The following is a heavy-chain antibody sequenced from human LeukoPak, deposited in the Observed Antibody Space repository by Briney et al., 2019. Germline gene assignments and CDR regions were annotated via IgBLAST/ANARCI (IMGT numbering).Heavy chain of an antibody. CDR3: PKEQCSTSSWLACRFFDY. J-gene: IGHJ4*02. Sequence: GGSLRLSCAASNFTFGSYGMNWVRHVPGTGLEWVAYISYEGSDKYYTDSVKGRFTISRDNAKNTLSLQMNSLRVEDTAMYYGPKEQCSTSSWLACRFFDYWGQGSLVTVSS. CDR2: ISYEGSDK. CDR1: NFTFGSYG. D-gene: IGHD2-2*01. V-gene: IGHV3-30*02.